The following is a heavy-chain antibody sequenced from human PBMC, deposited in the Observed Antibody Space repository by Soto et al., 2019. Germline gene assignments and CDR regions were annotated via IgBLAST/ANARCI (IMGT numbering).Heavy chain of an antibody. Sequence: QVQLVQSGAEVKKPGASVKVSCKASGYTFTSYDINWVRLATGQGLEWMGWMNPNSDNTSYAQKFQGRVTMTRNTSISTSYMEMSSRRAEDTAVYYGAGLKQDYAVAWGQGTLVTVSS. V-gene: IGHV1-8*01. CDR1: GYTFTSYD. D-gene: IGHD3-16*01. CDR3: AGLKQDYAVA. CDR2: MNPNSDNT. J-gene: IGHJ5*02.